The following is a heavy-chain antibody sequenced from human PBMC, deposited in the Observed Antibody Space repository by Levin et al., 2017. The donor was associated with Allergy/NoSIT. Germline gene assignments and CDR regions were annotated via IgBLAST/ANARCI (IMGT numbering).Heavy chain of an antibody. Sequence: PGGSLRLSCVGSGFTFSNNWMSWVRQAPGKGLEWVGRIKSRRDGGATDYAAPVKGRFTISRDDSRDTLYLQMNSLQTEDTAIYYCSRHLELENWGLGTLVTVSS. J-gene: IGHJ4*02. D-gene: IGHD1-1*01. CDR2: IKSRRDGGAT. CDR1: GFTFSNNW. V-gene: IGHV3-15*01. CDR3: SRHLELEN.